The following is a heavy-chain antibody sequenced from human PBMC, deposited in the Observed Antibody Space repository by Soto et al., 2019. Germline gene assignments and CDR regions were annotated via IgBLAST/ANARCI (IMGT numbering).Heavy chain of an antibody. CDR3: ACLNEYSISRVDY. D-gene: IGHD6-6*01. Sequence: SETLSLTCTVSGGSISSGGYYWSWIRQHPGKGLEWIGYIYYSGSTYYNPSLKSRVTISVDTSKNQFSLKLSSVTAADTAVYYCACLNEYSISRVDYWGQGTLVTVSS. V-gene: IGHV4-31*03. CDR2: IYYSGST. J-gene: IGHJ4*02. CDR1: GGSISSGGYY.